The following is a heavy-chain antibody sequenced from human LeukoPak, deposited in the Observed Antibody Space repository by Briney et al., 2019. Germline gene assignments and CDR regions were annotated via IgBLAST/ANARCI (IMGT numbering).Heavy chain of an antibody. J-gene: IGHJ5*02. CDR3: ARDYCSSTSCFGAHWFDP. CDR1: GGTFSSYS. Sequence: GASVKVSCKASGGTFSSYSISWVRQAPGQGLEWMGRIIPIHGIANYAQKFQGRVTITADKSTSRAYMELRSLRSDDTAVYYCARDYCSSTSCFGAHWFDPWGQGTLVTVSS. CDR2: IIPIHGIA. V-gene: IGHV1-69*04. D-gene: IGHD2-2*01.